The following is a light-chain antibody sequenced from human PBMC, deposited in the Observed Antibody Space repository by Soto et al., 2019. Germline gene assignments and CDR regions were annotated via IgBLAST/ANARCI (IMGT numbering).Light chain of an antibody. CDR2: SNN. Sequence: QSVLTQPPSASGTPGQRVTISSSGSSSNIGSNTVNWYQQLPGTAPKLLIYSNNQRPSGVPDRFSGSKSGTSASLAISGLQSEGEADYYCAAWDDSLNGPHVFGTGTKVTVL. CDR3: AAWDDSLNGPHV. J-gene: IGLJ1*01. CDR1: SSNIGSNT. V-gene: IGLV1-44*01.